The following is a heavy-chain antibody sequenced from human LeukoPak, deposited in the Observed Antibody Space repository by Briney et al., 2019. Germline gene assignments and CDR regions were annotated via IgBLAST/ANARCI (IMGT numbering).Heavy chain of an antibody. D-gene: IGHD2-2*01. CDR1: GGSISSYY. CDR2: IYYSGST. CDR3: ARGFDYCSSTSCSYYFDY. J-gene: IGHJ4*02. V-gene: IGHV4-59*12. Sequence: SETLSLTCTVSGGSISSYYWSWMRQPPGKGLEWIGYIYYSGSTNYNPSLKSQVTISVDTSKNQFSLKLSSVTAADTAVYYCARGFDYCSSTSCSYYFDYWGQGTLVTVSS.